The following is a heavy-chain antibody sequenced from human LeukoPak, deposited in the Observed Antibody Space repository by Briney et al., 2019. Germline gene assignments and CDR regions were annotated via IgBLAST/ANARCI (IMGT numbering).Heavy chain of an antibody. D-gene: IGHD1-26*01. J-gene: IGHJ4*02. V-gene: IGHV5-51*01. CDR2: IYPGDSDT. CDR3: ARRIAGSSVDY. Sequence: GESLKISFKGSGYSFSNYWIGWVRQMPGKGLEWMGIIYPGDSDTRYSPSFQGQVTISADKSISTAYLQWSSLRASATGMYYCARRIAGSSVDYWGQGTLVTVSS. CDR1: GYSFSNYW.